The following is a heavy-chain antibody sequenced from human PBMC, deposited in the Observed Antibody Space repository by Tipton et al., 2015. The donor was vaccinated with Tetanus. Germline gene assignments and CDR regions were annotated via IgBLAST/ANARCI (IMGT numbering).Heavy chain of an antibody. D-gene: IGHD1-14*01. Sequence: QLVQSGGGLIQPGGSLRLSCAASGFTFDDHAMHWVRQAPGKGLEWVSLISWDARVTYYSDAVKGRFTISRDNRQGSLYLQMDSPRSEDTALYFCTRSHRADYFYGMDVWGQGTTVTVSS. J-gene: IGHJ6*02. CDR1: GFTFDDHA. V-gene: IGHV3-43*01. CDR2: ISWDARVT. CDR3: TRSHRADYFYGMDV.